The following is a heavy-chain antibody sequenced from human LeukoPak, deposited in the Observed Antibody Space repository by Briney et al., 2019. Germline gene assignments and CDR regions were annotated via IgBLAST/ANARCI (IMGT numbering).Heavy chain of an antibody. CDR2: IDWDDDK. D-gene: IGHD4-17*01. CDR3: ARLTTSDAFDI. J-gene: IGHJ3*02. CDR1: GFSLSTSGMR. V-gene: IGHV2-70*04. Sequence: SGPALVKPTQTLTLTCTFSGFSLSTSGMRVSWIRQPPGRALEWLARIDWDDDKFYSTSLKTRLTISKDTSKNQVVLTMTNMDPVDPATYYCARLTTSDAFDIWGQGTMVTVSS.